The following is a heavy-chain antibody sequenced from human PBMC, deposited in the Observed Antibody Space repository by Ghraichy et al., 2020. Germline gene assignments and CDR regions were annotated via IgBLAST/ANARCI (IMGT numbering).Heavy chain of an antibody. CDR3: ARASRYYYYMDV. J-gene: IGHJ6*03. CDR2: IWYDGSNK. CDR1: GFTFSSYG. Sequence: GGSLRLSCAASGFTFSSYGMHWVRQAPGKGLEWVAVIWYDGSNKYYADSVKGRFTISRDNSKNTLYLQMNSLRAEDTAVYYCARASRYYYYMDVWGKGTTVTVSS. V-gene: IGHV3-33*01.